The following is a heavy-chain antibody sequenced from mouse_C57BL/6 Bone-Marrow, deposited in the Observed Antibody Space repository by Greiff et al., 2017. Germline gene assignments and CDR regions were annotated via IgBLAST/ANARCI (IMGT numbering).Heavy chain of an antibody. D-gene: IGHD1-1*01. CDR3: ARITTVENYAMDY. Sequence: EVMLVESVAELVRPGASVKLSCTASGFNIKNTYMHWVKQRPEQGLEWIGRIDPANGNTKYAPKFQGKATITADTSSNTAYLQLSSLTSEDTAIYYCARITTVENYAMDYWGQGTSVTVSS. V-gene: IGHV14-3*01. CDR2: IDPANGNT. CDR1: GFNIKNTY. J-gene: IGHJ4*01.